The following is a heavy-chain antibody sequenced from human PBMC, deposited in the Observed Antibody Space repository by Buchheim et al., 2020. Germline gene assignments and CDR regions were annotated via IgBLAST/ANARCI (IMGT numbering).Heavy chain of an antibody. J-gene: IGHJ6*02. V-gene: IGHV3-21*01. D-gene: IGHD2-8*01. Sequence: EVQLVESGGGLVKPGGSLRLSCAASGFTFSSYSMNWVRQAPGKGLEWVSSISSSSSYIYYADSVKGRFIISRDNAKNSLSLQMNSLRAEDTAVYYCARDFSPFEAFRHVLMVYDTYYYGMDVWGQGTT. CDR3: ARDFSPFEAFRHVLMVYDTYYYGMDV. CDR2: ISSSSSYI. CDR1: GFTFSSYS.